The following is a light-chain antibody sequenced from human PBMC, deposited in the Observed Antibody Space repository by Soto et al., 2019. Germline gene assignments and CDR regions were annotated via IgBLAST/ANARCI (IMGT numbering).Light chain of an antibody. CDR2: AAS. CDR1: QSISSY. CDR3: QQSYSGPLT. Sequence: DIQMTQSPSSLSASVGDRVTITCRASQSISSYLNWYQQKPGKAPKLLIYAASSFQSGVPSRFSGSGFWTDFTFAISSLQPEYFATYYGQQSYSGPLTFGGGTKVEIK. V-gene: IGKV1-39*01. J-gene: IGKJ4*01.